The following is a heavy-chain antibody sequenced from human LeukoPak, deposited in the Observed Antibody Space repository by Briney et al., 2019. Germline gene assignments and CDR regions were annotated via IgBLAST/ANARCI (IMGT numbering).Heavy chain of an antibody. J-gene: IGHJ4*02. CDR2: FDPEDGET. Sequence: GASVKVPCKVSGYTLTGLSMNWVRQAPGKGVEWMGGFDPEDGETIYAQKFQGRVTMTEDTSTDTAYMELSSLRSEDTAVYYCATSYYYDSSDYYRIDYWGQGTLVTVSS. CDR3: ATSYYYDSSDYYRIDY. CDR1: GYTLTGLS. V-gene: IGHV1-24*01. D-gene: IGHD3-22*01.